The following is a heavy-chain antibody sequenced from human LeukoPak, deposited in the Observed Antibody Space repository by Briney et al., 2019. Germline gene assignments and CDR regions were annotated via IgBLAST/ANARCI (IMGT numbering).Heavy chain of an antibody. CDR1: GFTFGSYV. CDR3: AKGRRDGFNYGIDV. CDR2: ISGSGGST. V-gene: IGHV3-23*01. Sequence: GGSLRLSCAASGFTFGSYVMSWVRQAPGKGLQWVSDISGSGGSTYHADSVKGRFTISRDNSKNTLYLQMNSLRAEDTAVYYCAKGRRDGFNYGIDVWGQGTTVTVSS. J-gene: IGHJ6*02. D-gene: IGHD5-24*01.